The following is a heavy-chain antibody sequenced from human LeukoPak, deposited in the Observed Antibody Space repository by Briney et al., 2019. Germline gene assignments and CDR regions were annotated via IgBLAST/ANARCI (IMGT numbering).Heavy chain of an antibody. CDR3: AKEVTATQGHNWFDP. D-gene: IGHD2-21*02. V-gene: IGHV3-9*01. CDR1: GFTFGDYA. CDR2: ISWNSGSI. J-gene: IGHJ5*02. Sequence: GRSLRLSCAASGFTFGDYAMHWVRQAPGKGLEWVSGISWNSGSIGYADSVKGRFTISRDNAKNSLYLQMNSLRAEDTALYYCAKEVTATQGHNWFDPWGQGTLVTVSS.